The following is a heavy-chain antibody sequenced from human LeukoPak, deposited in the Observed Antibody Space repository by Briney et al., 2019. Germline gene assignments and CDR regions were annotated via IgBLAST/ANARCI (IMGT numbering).Heavy chain of an antibody. J-gene: IGHJ4*02. V-gene: IGHV3-15*01. CDR2: IKSKTDGGTT. D-gene: IGHD3-22*01. CDR1: GFTFSNAW. Sequence: GGSLRLSCAASGFTFSNAWMSWVRQAPGKGLEWVGRIKSKTDGGTTDYAAPVKGRFTISRDDSKNTLYLQMNSLKTEDTAVYYCTTGGEVVVDYFDYWGQGTLVTVSS. CDR3: TTGGEVVVDYFDY.